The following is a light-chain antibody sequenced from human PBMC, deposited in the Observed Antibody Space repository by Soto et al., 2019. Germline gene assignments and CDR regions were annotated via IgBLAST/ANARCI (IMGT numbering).Light chain of an antibody. V-gene: IGKV1-9*01. CDR3: QQLNTYPVT. J-gene: IGKJ4*01. CDR1: QGISRY. Sequence: IQLSQCPSSLSASXXXXXTIXXRASQGISRYLSWYQQKPGRAPKLLISAASTLQSGVPARFSGSGSGTDFTLSITSLQPEDFATYYRQQLNTYPVTFGGGTKVDI. CDR2: AAS.